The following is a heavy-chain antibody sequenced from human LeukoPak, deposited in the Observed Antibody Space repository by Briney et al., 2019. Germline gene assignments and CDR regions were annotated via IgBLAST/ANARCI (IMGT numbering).Heavy chain of an antibody. CDR2: IRKDGSNQ. Sequence: GGSLRLSCAASGFTFSFYGMHWVRQAPGKGLEWVAFIRKDGSNQFYADSVKGRFTTSRDNSKNTVYLQMNSLRPEDTALYHCAKDITESGSYDFDYWGQGILVTVSS. CDR3: AKDITESGSYDFDY. V-gene: IGHV3-30*02. D-gene: IGHD1-26*01. J-gene: IGHJ4*02. CDR1: GFTFSFYG.